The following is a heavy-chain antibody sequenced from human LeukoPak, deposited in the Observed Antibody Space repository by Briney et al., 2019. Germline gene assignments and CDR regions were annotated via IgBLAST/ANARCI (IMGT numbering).Heavy chain of an antibody. J-gene: IGHJ4*02. CDR1: GYTFTSFG. V-gene: IGHV1-18*04. CDR3: ARDAGWTYYFDY. Sequence: ASVKVSCKASGYTFTSFGINWVRQAPGQGLGWMGWISGYNGNTNYAQKFQGRVTMTTDTSTSTAYMELRSLRSDDTAVYYCARDAGWTYYFDYWGQGTLVTVSS. CDR2: ISGYNGNT. D-gene: IGHD3/OR15-3a*01.